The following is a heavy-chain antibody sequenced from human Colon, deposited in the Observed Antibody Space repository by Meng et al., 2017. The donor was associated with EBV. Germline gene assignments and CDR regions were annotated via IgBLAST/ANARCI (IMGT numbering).Heavy chain of an antibody. D-gene: IGHD5-24*01. Sequence: QGRLEGAGPGLVGPSGTLSLTCAVSGASISSNNWWSWVRQPPGKGLEWIGEIYHGGNTNYNPSLKSRVTISVDRSNDQFSLSLSSVTAADTAVYYCARGNAYNAPSFDYWGQGTLVTVSS. CDR3: ARGNAYNAPSFDY. V-gene: IGHV4-4*02. CDR1: GASISSNNW. J-gene: IGHJ4*02. CDR2: IYHGGNT.